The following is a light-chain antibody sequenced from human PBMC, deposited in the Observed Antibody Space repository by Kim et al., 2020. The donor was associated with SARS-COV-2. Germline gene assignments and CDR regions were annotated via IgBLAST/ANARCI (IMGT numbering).Light chain of an antibody. Sequence: ASGTLTCTWVSGHSNDGITWLQQQPEKGPRFLMRVNSDGSHSKGDGIPDRFSGSRSGAERYLTISSLQSDDEADYYCQTWGTGTWVFGGGTKLTVL. CDR2: VNSDGSH. CDR3: QTWGTGTWV. V-gene: IGLV4-69*01. CDR1: SGHSNDG. J-gene: IGLJ3*02.